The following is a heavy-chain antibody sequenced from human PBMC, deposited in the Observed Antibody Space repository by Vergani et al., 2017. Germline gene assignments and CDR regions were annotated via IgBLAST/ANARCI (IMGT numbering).Heavy chain of an antibody. CDR2: ISGSGGST. CDR1: GFTFSSYA. Sequence: EVQLLESGGGLVQPGGSLRLSCAASGFTFSSYAMSWVRQAPGKGLEWVSAISGSGGSTYYADSVKGRFTISRDNSKNTLYLEMNSLRAEDTAVYYCAKISSSQSWYFDYWGQGTLVTVSS. V-gene: IGHV3-23*01. CDR3: AKISSSQSWYFDY. J-gene: IGHJ4*02. D-gene: IGHD6-6*01.